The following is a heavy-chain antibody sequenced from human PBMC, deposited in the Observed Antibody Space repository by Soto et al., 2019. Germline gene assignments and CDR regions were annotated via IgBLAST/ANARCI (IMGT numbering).Heavy chain of an antibody. CDR3: ARTINLSTATQYYYYYGMDV. V-gene: IGHV4-34*01. Sequence: PSETLSLTCAVYGGSFSGYYWSWIRQPPGKGLEWIGEINHSGSTNYNPSLKSRVTISVDTSKNQFSLKLSSVTAADTAVYYCARTINLSTATQYYYYYGMDVWGQGTTVTVSS. CDR2: INHSGST. J-gene: IGHJ6*02. D-gene: IGHD1-1*01. CDR1: GGSFSGYY.